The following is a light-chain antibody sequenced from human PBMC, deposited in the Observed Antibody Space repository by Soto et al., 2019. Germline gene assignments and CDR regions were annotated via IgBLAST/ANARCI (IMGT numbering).Light chain of an antibody. V-gene: IGKV1-33*01. Sequence: DIQMTQSQSSLSASVGDRVTITCQASQDINKYLNWYQQKPGKAPKVLIYDASNSETGVPSRFSGSGSGTDLTFTISSLQPEDIATYYCQQYDNLPITFGQGTRLEIK. CDR3: QQYDNLPIT. J-gene: IGKJ5*01. CDR2: DAS. CDR1: QDINKY.